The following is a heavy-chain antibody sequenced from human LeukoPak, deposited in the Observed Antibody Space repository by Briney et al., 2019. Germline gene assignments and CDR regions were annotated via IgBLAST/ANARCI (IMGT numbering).Heavy chain of an antibody. CDR3: ARDLEGAGLFDY. J-gene: IGHJ4*02. D-gene: IGHD3-16*01. V-gene: IGHV3-53*01. Sequence: QSGGSLRLSCAASGFTFSSYWMSWVRQAPGKGLEWVSVIYSGGSTYYADSVKGRFTISRDNSKNTLYLQMNCLRAEDTAVYYCARDLEGAGLFDYWGQGTLATVSS. CDR2: IYSGGST. CDR1: GFTFSSYW.